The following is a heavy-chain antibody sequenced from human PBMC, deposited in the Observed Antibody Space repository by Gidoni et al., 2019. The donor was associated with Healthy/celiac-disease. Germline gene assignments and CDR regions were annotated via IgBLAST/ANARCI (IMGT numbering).Heavy chain of an antibody. V-gene: IGHV3-33*01. J-gene: IGHJ6*03. CDR1: GFTFRSYG. CDR2: IWYDVSNK. D-gene: IGHD3-22*01. CDR3: ARDNYYDSSGYYHYYYYYMDV. Sequence: QVQLVESGGGVVQPGRSMRLSCAASGFTFRSYGMPRGRQAPGKGLEWVAVIWYDVSNKYYADSVKGRFTISRDNSKNTLYLQMNSLRAEDTAVYYCARDNYYDSSGYYHYYYYYMDVWGKGTTVTVSS.